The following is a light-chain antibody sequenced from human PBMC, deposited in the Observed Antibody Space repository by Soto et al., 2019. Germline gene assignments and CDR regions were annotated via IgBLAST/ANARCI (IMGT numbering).Light chain of an antibody. CDR2: KVS. CDR1: QSLLYSDGDTY. V-gene: IGKV2-30*01. Sequence: DVVMTQSPLSLPVTLGQPASISCRSSQSLLYSDGDTYLIWFHQRPGQSPRRLIYKVSDRDSGVPDRFSGSGSGTDFTLKISRVEAEDVGVYYSMQGTHWPYTFGQGNNLEIK. CDR3: MQGTHWPYT. J-gene: IGKJ2*01.